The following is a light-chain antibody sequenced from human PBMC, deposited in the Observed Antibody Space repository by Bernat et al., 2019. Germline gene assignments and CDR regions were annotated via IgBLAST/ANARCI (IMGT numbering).Light chain of an antibody. J-gene: IGLJ1*01. CDR1: NFENKY. V-gene: IGLV3-1*01. CDR2: QDK. CDR3: QTWDSKTYV. Sequence: SFVLTQPPSVSVSPGQTATIACSGTNFENKYVCWYQQKTGQAPVLIIYQDKRRPSGIPERFSGSSSGNTATLTTGGTQPVDEADYYCQTWDSKTYVFGTGTKVSVL.